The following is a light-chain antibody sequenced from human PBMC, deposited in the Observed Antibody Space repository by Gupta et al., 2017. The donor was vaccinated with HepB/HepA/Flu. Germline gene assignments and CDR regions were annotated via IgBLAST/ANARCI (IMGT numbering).Light chain of an antibody. CDR1: NIGLKS. CDR2: YDT. CDR3: QVWNANSVL. J-gene: IGLJ3*02. Sequence: SYVLTQTPSVSVAPGETARITCGGDNIGLKSVHWYQQLTGQAPVLVIYYDTNRPSGIPERFSGSNSEKKANLTISRVEAGDEADYYCQVWNANSVLFGGGTKLTVL. V-gene: IGLV3-21*04.